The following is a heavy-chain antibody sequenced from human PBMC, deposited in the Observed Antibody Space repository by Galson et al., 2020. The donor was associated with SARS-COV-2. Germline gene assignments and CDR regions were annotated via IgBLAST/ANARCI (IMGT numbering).Heavy chain of an antibody. CDR3: AGAQSTVTTRHYYGMDV. J-gene: IGHJ6*02. CDR2: ISSSSSTI. Sequence: GESLKISCAASGFTFSSYSMNWVRQAPGKGLEWVSYISSSSSTIYYADSVKGRFTISRDNAKNSLYLQMNSPRDEDTAVYYCAGAQSTVTTRHYYGMDVWGQGTTVTVSS. D-gene: IGHD4-17*01. CDR1: GFTFSSYS. V-gene: IGHV3-48*02.